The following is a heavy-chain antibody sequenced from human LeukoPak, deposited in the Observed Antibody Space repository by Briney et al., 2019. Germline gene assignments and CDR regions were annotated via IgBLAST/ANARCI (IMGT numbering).Heavy chain of an antibody. Sequence: PSETLSLTCTVSGGSISSYYWSWIRQPPGKGLEWIGYIYYSGSTNYNPSLKSRVTISVDTSKNQFSLKLSSVTAADTAVYYCARVALSGCSGGSCYAFDYWGQGTLVTVSS. CDR2: IYYSGST. CDR3: ARVALSGCSGGSCYAFDY. J-gene: IGHJ4*02. D-gene: IGHD2-15*01. V-gene: IGHV4-59*12. CDR1: GGSISSYY.